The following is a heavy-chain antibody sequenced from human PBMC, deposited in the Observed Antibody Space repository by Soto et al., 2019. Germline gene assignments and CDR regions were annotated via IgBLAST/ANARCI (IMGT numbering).Heavy chain of an antibody. CDR1: GYTFTSYA. CDR3: AAVDIGDY. Sequence: QVQLVQSGAEVKKPGASVKVSCKASGYTFTSYAIHWVRQVPGQRLEWMGWVYGGNGNAKYLEKFQGSVTFTRDTSASTAYRELSSLRSEGTALYYCAAVDIGDYWGQGPLVTVSS. J-gene: IGHJ4*02. D-gene: IGHD5-12*01. CDR2: VYGGNGNA. V-gene: IGHV1-3*01.